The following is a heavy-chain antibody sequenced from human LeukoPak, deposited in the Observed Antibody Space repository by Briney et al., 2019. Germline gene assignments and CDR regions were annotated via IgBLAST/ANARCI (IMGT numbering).Heavy chain of an antibody. CDR1: GFTFSSYA. J-gene: IGHJ4*02. CDR2: ISGSGGST. V-gene: IGHV3-23*01. D-gene: IGHD2-2*02. CDR3: AKKSSTSCYTRDDY. Sequence: PGGSLRLSCAASGFTFSSYAMSWVRQAPGKGLEWVSSISGSGGSTYYADSVKGRFTISRDNSKNTLYLQMNSLRAEDTAVYYCAKKSSTSCYTRDDYWGQGTLVTVSS.